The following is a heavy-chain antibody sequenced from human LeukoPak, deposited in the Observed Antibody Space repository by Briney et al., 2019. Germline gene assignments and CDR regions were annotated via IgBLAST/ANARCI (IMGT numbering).Heavy chain of an antibody. CDR1: GGSINSYY. J-gene: IGHJ3*02. D-gene: IGHD5-24*01. CDR2: VYSSGST. CDR3: ARDTRDGYRDAFDI. V-gene: IGHV4-59*01. Sequence: PSETLSLTCTVSGGSINSYYWNWIRQPPGKGLEWIGYVYSSGSTNYSPSLKSRVTISVDTSRSQFSLKPNSVTAADTAVYYCARDTRDGYRDAFDIWGQGTVVSVSS.